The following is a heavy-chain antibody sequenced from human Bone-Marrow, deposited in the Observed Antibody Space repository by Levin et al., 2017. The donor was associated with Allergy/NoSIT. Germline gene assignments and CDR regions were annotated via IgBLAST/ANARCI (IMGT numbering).Heavy chain of an antibody. J-gene: IGHJ4*02. CDR2: IDPSDSYT. D-gene: IGHD3-10*01. Sequence: KVSCKDSGYSPTSYWITWVRQMPGQGLEWMGRIDPSDSYTNYSPSFQGHVTISIDRSIATAYLEWNSLKTSDTAIYYCTRRGGGQRIQWGQGTLVTVSS. V-gene: IGHV5-10-1*01. CDR1: GYSPTSYW. CDR3: TRRGGGQRIQ.